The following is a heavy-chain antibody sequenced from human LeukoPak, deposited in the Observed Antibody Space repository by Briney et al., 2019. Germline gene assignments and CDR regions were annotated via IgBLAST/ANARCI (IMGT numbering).Heavy chain of an antibody. J-gene: IGHJ6*02. D-gene: IGHD3-22*01. CDR2: VSGNGGST. V-gene: IGHV3-23*01. CDR3: AKPMTPYGKDV. Sequence: GGSLRLSCAASGFTFSSYAMSWVRQAPGKGLEWVSSVSGNGGSTYCADSVKGRFTISRDNSRNTLYLQMNNLRAEDTALYFWAKPMTPYGKDVWGQGTTVTVSS. CDR1: GFTFSSYA.